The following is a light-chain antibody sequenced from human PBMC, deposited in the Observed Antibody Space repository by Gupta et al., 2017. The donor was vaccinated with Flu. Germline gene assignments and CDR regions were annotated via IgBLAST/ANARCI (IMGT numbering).Light chain of an antibody. Sequence: EIVLTQSPGTLSLSPGERATLSCRASQSINSNYLDWYQQKPGQAPRLLIYGASSRATGIPDRFSGSGSGTDFTLTISRLEPEDFAVYYCQHYGSSPLFTFGPGTKVDIK. CDR1: QSINSNY. CDR2: GAS. CDR3: QHYGSSPLFT. V-gene: IGKV3-20*01. J-gene: IGKJ3*01.